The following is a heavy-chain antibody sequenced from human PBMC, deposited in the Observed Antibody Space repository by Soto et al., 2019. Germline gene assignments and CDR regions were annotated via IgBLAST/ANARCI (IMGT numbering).Heavy chain of an antibody. CDR2: ISSSGSTV. V-gene: IGHV3-48*03. J-gene: IGHJ4*02. CDR3: AREGSYDTMDY. Sequence: GGCLRLSCVTSEFPFSSSEMNWVRLAPGKGLEWGSDISSSGSTVYHADSVEGRLTISRDNAKNSLFLQMNSLRAEDTALYYCAREGSYDTMDYWGLGNLVTGSA. CDR1: EFPFSSSE. D-gene: IGHD3-22*01.